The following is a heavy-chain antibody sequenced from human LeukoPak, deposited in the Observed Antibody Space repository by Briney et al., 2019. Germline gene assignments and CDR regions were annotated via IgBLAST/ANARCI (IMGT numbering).Heavy chain of an antibody. CDR1: GYTFTSYD. CDR3: ARGLPYYDILTGYYKLRGFDY. CDR2: MNPNSGNT. Sequence: ASVKVSCKASGYTFTSYDINWVRQATGQGLEWMGWMNPNSGNTGYAQKFQGGVTMTRNTSISTAYMELRSLRSEDTAVYYCARGLPYYDILTGYYKLRGFDYGGQGTLVTVSS. D-gene: IGHD3-9*01. V-gene: IGHV1-8*01. J-gene: IGHJ4*02.